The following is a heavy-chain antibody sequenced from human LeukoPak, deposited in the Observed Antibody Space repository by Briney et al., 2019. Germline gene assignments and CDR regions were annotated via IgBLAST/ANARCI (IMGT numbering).Heavy chain of an antibody. V-gene: IGHV3-21*01. Sequence: GGSLRLSCAASGFTFSSYSMNWVRQAPGKGLEWVSSISSSSSYIYYADSVKGRFTISRDNAKNSLFLQMNSLRAEDTAVYYCAREVQVGATDYWGQGTLVTVSS. CDR1: GFTFSSYS. D-gene: IGHD1-26*01. CDR3: AREVQVGATDY. CDR2: ISSSSSYI. J-gene: IGHJ4*02.